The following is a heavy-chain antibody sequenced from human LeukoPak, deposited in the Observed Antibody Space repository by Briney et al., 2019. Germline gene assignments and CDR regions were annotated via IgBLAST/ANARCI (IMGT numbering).Heavy chain of an antibody. V-gene: IGHV1-69*05. Sequence: SVKVSFKASGGTFSSYAISWVRQAPGQGLEWMGGIIPIFGTANYAQKFQGKVTITTDESTSTAYMELSSLRSEDTAVYYCARDGEITIFGVVTPNWFDPWGQGTLVTVSS. CDR1: GGTFSSYA. J-gene: IGHJ5*02. CDR3: ARDGEITIFGVVTPNWFDP. D-gene: IGHD3-3*01. CDR2: IIPIFGTA.